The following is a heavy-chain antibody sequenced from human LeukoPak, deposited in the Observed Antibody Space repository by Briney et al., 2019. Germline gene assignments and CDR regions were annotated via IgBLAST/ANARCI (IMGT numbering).Heavy chain of an antibody. CDR1: GFTFSSSE. CDR2: ISTSGSST. J-gene: IGHJ4*02. CDR3: ASGWSGSY. Sequence: PGGSLRLSCAASGFTFSSSEMNWVRQAPGKGLEWVSYISTSGSSTYYADSVKGRFTTSRDNAKNSLYLQMSTLRAEDTGIYYCASGWSGSYWGQGTLVTVSS. V-gene: IGHV3-48*03. D-gene: IGHD3/OR15-3a*01.